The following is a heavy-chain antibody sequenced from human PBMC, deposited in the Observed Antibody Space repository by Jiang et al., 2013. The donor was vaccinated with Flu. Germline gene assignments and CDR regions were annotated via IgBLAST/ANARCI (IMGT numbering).Heavy chain of an antibody. CDR2: IRYHGSNK. Sequence: VQLVESGGGVVQPGGSLRLSCAASGFTFSSYGMHWVRQAPGKGLEWVAFIRYHGSNKYYAGSVKGRFTISRDNSKNTLYLQMNSLRAEDAAVYYCAKEEAHYDNRAAFDYWGQGTLVTVSS. CDR3: AKEEAHYDNRAAFDY. V-gene: IGHV3-30*02. D-gene: IGHD3-22*01. J-gene: IGHJ4*02. CDR1: GFTFSSYG.